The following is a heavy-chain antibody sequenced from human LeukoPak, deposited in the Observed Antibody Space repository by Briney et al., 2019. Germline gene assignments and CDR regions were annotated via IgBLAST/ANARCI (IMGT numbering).Heavy chain of an antibody. J-gene: IGHJ4*02. CDR2: ISGSGRST. D-gene: IGHD3-9*01. CDR3: AKLLRYFDWLPITFDY. CDR1: GFTFSSYG. V-gene: IGHV3-23*01. Sequence: GGSLRLSCAASGFTFSSYGMSWVRQAPGKGLEWVSTISGSGRSTYYADSVKGRFTISRDNSKNTLHLQMNSLRAEDTAVYYCAKLLRYFDWLPITFDYWGQGTLVTVSS.